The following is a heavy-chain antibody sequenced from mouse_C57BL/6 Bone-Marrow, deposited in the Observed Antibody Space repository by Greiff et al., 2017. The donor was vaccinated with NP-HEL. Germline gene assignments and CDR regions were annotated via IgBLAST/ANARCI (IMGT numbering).Heavy chain of an antibody. Sequence: QVQLKQSGPGLVQPSQSLSITCTVSGFSLTSYGVHWVRQSPGKGLEWLGVIWSGGSTDYNAAFISRLSISKDNSKSQVFFKMNSLQADDTAIYYCARRPDCYYVLAWFAYWGQGTLVTVSA. CDR2: IWSGGST. CDR3: ARRPDCYYVLAWFAY. V-gene: IGHV2-2*01. CDR1: GFSLTSYG. J-gene: IGHJ3*01. D-gene: IGHD2-3*01.